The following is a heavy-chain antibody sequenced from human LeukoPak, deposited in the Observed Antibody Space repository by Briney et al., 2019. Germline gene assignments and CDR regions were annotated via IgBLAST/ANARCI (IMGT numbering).Heavy chain of an antibody. CDR3: ARASGYSSRFDY. D-gene: IGHD6-19*01. CDR1: GGTFSSYT. Sequence: SVKVSCKASGGTFSSYTINWVRQAPGQGLEWMGRIIPILDIANYAQKFQGRVTITAHKSTSTAYMELSSLRFEDTAVYYCARASGYSSRFDYWGQGTLVTVSS. J-gene: IGHJ4*02. V-gene: IGHV1-69*02. CDR2: IIPILDIA.